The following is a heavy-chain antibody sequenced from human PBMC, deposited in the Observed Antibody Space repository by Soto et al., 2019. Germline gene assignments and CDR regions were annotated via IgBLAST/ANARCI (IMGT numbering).Heavy chain of an antibody. V-gene: IGHV4-31*03. Sequence: KRSETLSVTCTVSGGSITSGGYYWIWIRQHPEKGLEWIGYIHYSGSTYCNPSLKSRVTISLDTSKNQFSLKLSSVTAADTAVYYCAREDRSYYDGSGFYHWGQGALVTVSS. J-gene: IGHJ4*02. CDR1: GGSITSGGYY. D-gene: IGHD3-22*01. CDR3: AREDRSYYDGSGFYH. CDR2: IHYSGST.